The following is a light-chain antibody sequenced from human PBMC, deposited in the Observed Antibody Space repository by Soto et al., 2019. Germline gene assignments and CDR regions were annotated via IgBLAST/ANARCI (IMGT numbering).Light chain of an antibody. J-gene: IGKJ4*02. CDR3: QQRSNWPPT. CDR1: QSVSSY. Sequence: EIVLTQSPATLSLSPGERATLSCRASQSVSSYLAWYQQKPGQAPRLLIYDASNRATGIPARFSGSGSGTALTLTISSLEPEGFAVYYCQQRSNWPPTFGSGTKVEIK. V-gene: IGKV3-11*01. CDR2: DAS.